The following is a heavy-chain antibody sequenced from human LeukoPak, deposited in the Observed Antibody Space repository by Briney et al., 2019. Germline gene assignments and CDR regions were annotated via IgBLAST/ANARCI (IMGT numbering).Heavy chain of an antibody. D-gene: IGHD3-3*01. CDR3: ARGRIVLRFLEWFPFDS. V-gene: IGHV1-46*01. Sequence: ASVKVSCKASGYTFTSYYMHWVRQAPGQGLEWMGIINPSGGGTSYAQRFQGRVTMTRDRSTSTVYMELSSLRSEDTAVYFCARGRIVLRFLEWFPFDSWGQGTLVTVSS. J-gene: IGHJ4*02. CDR1: GYTFTSYY. CDR2: INPSGGGT.